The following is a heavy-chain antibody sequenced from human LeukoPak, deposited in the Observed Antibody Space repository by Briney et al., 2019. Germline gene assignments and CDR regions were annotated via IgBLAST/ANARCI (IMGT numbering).Heavy chain of an antibody. Sequence: GGSLRLSCAASGFTFSSYEMNWVRQAPGKGLEWVSYISSSGSTIYYADSVKGRFTISRDNAKNSLYLQMNSLRAEDTAVYYCARSKVVRGVFFDYWGQGTLVTVSS. J-gene: IGHJ4*02. CDR2: ISSSGSTI. D-gene: IGHD3-10*01. CDR3: ARSKVVRGVFFDY. CDR1: GFTFSSYE. V-gene: IGHV3-48*03.